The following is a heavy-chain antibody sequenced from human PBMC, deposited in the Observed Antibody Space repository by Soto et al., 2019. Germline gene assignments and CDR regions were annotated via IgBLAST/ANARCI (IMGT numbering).Heavy chain of an antibody. CDR3: AREGVAPYYSYGMDV. CDR1: GYTFTSYA. V-gene: IGHV1-3*01. J-gene: IGHJ6*02. CDR2: INAGNGNT. D-gene: IGHD5-12*01. Sequence: GASVKVSCKASGYTFTSYAMHWVRQAPGQRLEWMGWINAGNGNTNYAQTFQGRVTMTTDTSTSTVYMELRSLRSDDTAFYYCAREGVAPYYSYGMDVWGQGTPVTVSS.